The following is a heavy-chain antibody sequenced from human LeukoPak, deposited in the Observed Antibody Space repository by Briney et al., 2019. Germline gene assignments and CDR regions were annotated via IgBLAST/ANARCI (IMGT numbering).Heavy chain of an antibody. Sequence: PSETLSLTCTVSGGSISSYYWSWIRQPPGKGLEWIGYIYSSGSTNYNPSLRSRITISVDTSKNQFSLKLSSVTAADTAVYYCARFAYCGGHCWYYFDYWGQGSLVTVSS. CDR2: IYSSGST. D-gene: IGHD2-21*02. CDR1: GGSISSYY. V-gene: IGHV4-59*01. CDR3: ARFAYCGGHCWYYFDY. J-gene: IGHJ4*02.